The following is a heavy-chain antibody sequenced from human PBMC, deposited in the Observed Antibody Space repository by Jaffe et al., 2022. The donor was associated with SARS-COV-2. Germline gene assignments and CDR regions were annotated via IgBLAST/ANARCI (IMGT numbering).Heavy chain of an antibody. Sequence: EVQLVESGGGLVQPGGSLRLSCSASGFTFSSYFMHWVRQAPGKGLEYVSGISSNGHNTYYGDSVKGRFTISRDNSKNRLYLQVSSLRAEDTAVYYCVKDMRDWGQGTLVTVSS. CDR3: VKDMRD. CDR2: ISSNGHNT. V-gene: IGHV3-64D*09. J-gene: IGHJ4*02. CDR1: GFTFSSYF.